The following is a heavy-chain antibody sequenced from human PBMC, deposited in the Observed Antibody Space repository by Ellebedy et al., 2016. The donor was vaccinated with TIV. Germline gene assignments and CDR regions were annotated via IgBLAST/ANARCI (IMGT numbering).Heavy chain of an antibody. J-gene: IGHJ4*02. D-gene: IGHD2-21*01. CDR1: GFSFDIHA. CDR3: ANLIVLTPSSFDF. V-gene: IGHV3-23*01. CDR2: ISGSGDRT. Sequence: GGSLRLXCAASGFSFDIHAMSWVRRAPGRGLEWVSSISGSGDRTYYADSVRGRFTISRDNTRNTLYLHMDSLRAEDTAVYFCANLIVLTPSSFDFWGQGTLITVSS.